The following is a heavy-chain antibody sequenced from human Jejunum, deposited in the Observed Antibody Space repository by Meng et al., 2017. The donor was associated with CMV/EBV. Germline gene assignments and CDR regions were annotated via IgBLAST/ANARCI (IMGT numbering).Heavy chain of an antibody. V-gene: IGHV4-34*01. CDR2: ISHSGGT. J-gene: IGHJ4*02. CDR3: ARSLRDYSGWVKKYHFDY. D-gene: IGHD6-19*01. CDR1: GTFRGYY. Sequence: GTFRGYYWPWLRQPPGKGLEWLGVISHSGGTSYHPSLRSRLTISVDTSTNQSSLRLTSVTAADTALYYCARSLRDYSGWVKKYHFDYWGQGTLVTFSS.